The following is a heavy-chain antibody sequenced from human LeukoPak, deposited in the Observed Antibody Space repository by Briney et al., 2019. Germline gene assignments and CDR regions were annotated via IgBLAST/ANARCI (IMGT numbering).Heavy chain of an antibody. CDR1: GFTFRTYC. J-gene: IGHJ4*02. CDR3: ASRIVGTPDYFDY. Sequence: GGSLRLSCAASGFTFRTYCMSWVRQAPGKGLEWVANIMQDGNDKYYVDSVKGRFTISRDNAKNSLYLQLNSLRVEGTAVYYCASRIVGTPDYFDYWGQGTLVTVSS. CDR2: IMQDGNDK. D-gene: IGHD1-26*01. V-gene: IGHV3-7*01.